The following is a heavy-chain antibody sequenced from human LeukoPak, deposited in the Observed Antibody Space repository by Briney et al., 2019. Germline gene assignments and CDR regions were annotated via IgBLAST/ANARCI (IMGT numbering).Heavy chain of an antibody. CDR3: ARDAGFRSKYYYMDV. CDR2: IYYSGST. J-gene: IGHJ6*03. Sequence: PSETLSLTCTVSGGSISSSSYYWGWIRQPPGKGLEWIGSIYYSGSTYYNPSLKSRVTISVDTSKNQFSLKLSSVTAADTAVYYCARDAGFRSKYYYMDVWGKGTTVTISS. CDR1: GGSISSSSYY. V-gene: IGHV4-39*07. D-gene: IGHD3-10*01.